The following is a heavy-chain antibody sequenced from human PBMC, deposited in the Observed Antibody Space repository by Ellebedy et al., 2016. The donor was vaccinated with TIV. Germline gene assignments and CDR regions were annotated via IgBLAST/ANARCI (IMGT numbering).Heavy chain of an antibody. D-gene: IGHD4-17*01. CDR3: ASATGGQGDAFDI. CDR1: GFAVSSSY. V-gene: IGHV3-23*01. Sequence: GESLKISXAASGFAVSSSYIYWVRQAPGKGLEWVSVISGSGGSTYYADSVKGRFTISRDNSKNTLYLQMNSLRAEDTAVYYCASATGGQGDAFDIWGQGTMVTVSS. CDR2: ISGSGGST. J-gene: IGHJ3*02.